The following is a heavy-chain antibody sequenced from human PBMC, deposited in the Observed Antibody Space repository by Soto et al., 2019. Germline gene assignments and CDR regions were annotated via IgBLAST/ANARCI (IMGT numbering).Heavy chain of an antibody. CDR2: IVVGSGNT. CDR3: AAEGDYGEMDY. J-gene: IGHJ4*02. CDR1: GFTFTSSA. V-gene: IGHV1-58*01. D-gene: IGHD4-17*01. Sequence: QMPLVQSGPEVKKPGTSVKVSCKASGFTFTSSAVQWVRQARGQRLEWIGWIVVGSGNTNYAQKFQERVTITRDMSTSTAYMELSSLRSEDTAVYYCAAEGDYGEMDYWGQGTLVTVSS.